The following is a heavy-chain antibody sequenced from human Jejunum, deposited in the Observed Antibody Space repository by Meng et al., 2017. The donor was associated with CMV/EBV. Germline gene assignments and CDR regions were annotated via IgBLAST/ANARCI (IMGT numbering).Heavy chain of an antibody. CDR1: GIKIRRKR. J-gene: IGHJ4*02. CDR2: KKRDGSKK. CDR3: ARWVDY. V-gene: IGHV3-74*01. Sequence: GIKIRRKRKQWERKEKGKGMERVKNKKRDGSKKKKAEKVKGRYKITRDKDKNTLYMQMNSLRAEDTAVYYCARWVDYWGQGTLVTVSS.